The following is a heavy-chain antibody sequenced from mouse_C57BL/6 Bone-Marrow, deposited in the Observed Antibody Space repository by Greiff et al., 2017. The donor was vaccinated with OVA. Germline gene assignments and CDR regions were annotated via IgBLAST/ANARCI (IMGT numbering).Heavy chain of an antibody. V-gene: IGHV14-2*01. Sequence: DVKLQESGAELVKPGASVKLSCTASGFNIKDYYMHWVKQRTEQGLEWIGRIDPEDGETKYAPKFQGKATITADTPSNTAYLQLSSLTSEDTAVYYCARSTMVTSRFAYWGQGTLVTVSA. CDR2: IDPEDGET. J-gene: IGHJ3*01. CDR3: ARSTMVTSRFAY. D-gene: IGHD2-2*01. CDR1: GFNIKDYY.